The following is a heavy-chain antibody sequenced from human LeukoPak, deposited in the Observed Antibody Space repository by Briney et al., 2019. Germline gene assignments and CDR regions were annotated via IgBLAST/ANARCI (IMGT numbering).Heavy chain of an antibody. D-gene: IGHD3-22*01. J-gene: IGHJ4*02. Sequence: SETLSLTCTVSGASIRGSNYYWGWIRQPPGKGLEWIGYIYYSGSTNYNPSLKSRVTISVDTSKNQFSLKLSSVTAADTAVYYCARQGYYDSSGFPDYWGQGTLVTVSS. V-gene: IGHV4-61*05. CDR2: IYYSGST. CDR1: GASIRGSNYY. CDR3: ARQGYYDSSGFPDY.